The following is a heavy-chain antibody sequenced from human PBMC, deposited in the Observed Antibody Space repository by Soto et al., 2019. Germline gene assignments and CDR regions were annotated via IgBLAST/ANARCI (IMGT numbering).Heavy chain of an antibody. CDR2: ISSSSGYI. CDR3: ARVRSYSYGKGYGMDA. Sequence: EVQLVESGGGLVKPGGSLRLSCAASGFTFSTYSMNWVRQAPGKGLEWVSSISSSSGYIYYADSVKGRFTISRDDAKNSLSLQSNSMRAEDTAVYYCARVRSYSYGKGYGMDAWGQGTTVTVS. CDR1: GFTFSTYS. V-gene: IGHV3-21*01. D-gene: IGHD5-18*01. J-gene: IGHJ6*02.